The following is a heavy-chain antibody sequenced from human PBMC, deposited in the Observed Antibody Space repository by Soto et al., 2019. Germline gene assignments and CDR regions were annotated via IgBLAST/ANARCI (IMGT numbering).Heavy chain of an antibody. V-gene: IGHV3-7*01. CDR2: IKPDGSEK. J-gene: IGHJ4*02. CDR3: ARDGSGRPTEY. Sequence: GGSLRLSCAASGFTFSTYWMSWVRQAPGKGLEWVANIKPDGSEKWYVDSVKGRFTISRDNAKNSLYLQMNSLRAEDTAVYYCARDGSGRPTEYWGQGTLVTVSS. CDR1: GFTFSTYW. D-gene: IGHD3-10*01.